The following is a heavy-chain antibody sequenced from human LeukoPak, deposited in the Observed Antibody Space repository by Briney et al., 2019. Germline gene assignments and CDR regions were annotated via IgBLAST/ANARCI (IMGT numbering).Heavy chain of an antibody. CDR3: ARDRRGLFDY. V-gene: IGHV3-21*01. Sequence: PGGSLRLSCAASGFTFSSYSMNWVRQAPGKGLEWVSSISSSSSYIYYADSVKGRFTISRDNAKDSLYLQMNSLRAEDTAVYYCARDRRGLFDYWGQGTLVTVSS. J-gene: IGHJ4*02. CDR1: GFTFSSYS. D-gene: IGHD3-10*01. CDR2: ISSSSSYI.